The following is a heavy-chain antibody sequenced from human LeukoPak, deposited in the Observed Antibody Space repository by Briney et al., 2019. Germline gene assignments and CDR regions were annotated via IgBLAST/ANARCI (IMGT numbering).Heavy chain of an antibody. CDR1: GFTFRSYW. CDR3: ARQWLVSPLFDY. J-gene: IGHJ4*02. D-gene: IGHD6-19*01. CDR2: INHSGST. V-gene: IGHV4-34*01. Sequence: GSLRLSCVASGFTFRSYWMNWVRQPPGKGLEWIGEINHSGSTNYNPSLKSRVTISVDTSKNQLSLKLSSMTAADTAVYYCARQWLVSPLFDYWGQGTLVTVSS.